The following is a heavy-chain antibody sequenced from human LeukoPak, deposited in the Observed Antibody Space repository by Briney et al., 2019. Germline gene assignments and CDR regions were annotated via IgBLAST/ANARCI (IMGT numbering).Heavy chain of an antibody. CDR3: ARVGRDFNWNYDDY. J-gene: IGHJ4*02. D-gene: IGHD1-7*01. Sequence: GGSLGLSCAASGFTFSSYDMHWVRQATGKGLEWVSAIGTAGDTYYPGSVKGRFTISRENAKNSLYLQMNSLRAEDTAVYYCARVGRDFNWNYDDYWGQGTLVTVSS. CDR1: GFTFSSYD. V-gene: IGHV3-13*01. CDR2: IGTAGDT.